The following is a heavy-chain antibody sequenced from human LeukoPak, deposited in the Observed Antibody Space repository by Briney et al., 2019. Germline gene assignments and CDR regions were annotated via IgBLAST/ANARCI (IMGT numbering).Heavy chain of an antibody. V-gene: IGHV3-23*01. CDR2: ISGSGGNT. J-gene: IGHJ4*02. CDR1: GFALSSYA. CDR3: AKGRITMIVVVITYFDY. Sequence: PGGSLRLSCADSGFALSSYAMNSVRKAAGKGVKWVSTISGSGGNTYYADSVKGRFTISRDNSKNTLYLQMNSLRAEDTAVYYCAKGRITMIVVVITYFDYWGQGTLVTVSS. D-gene: IGHD3-22*01.